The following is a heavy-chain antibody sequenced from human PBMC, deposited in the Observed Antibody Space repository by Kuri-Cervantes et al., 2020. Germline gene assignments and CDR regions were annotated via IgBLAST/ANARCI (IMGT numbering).Heavy chain of an antibody. CDR1: GGSISSNNYY. J-gene: IGHJ5*02. CDR3: ARDRGLSWFDP. V-gene: IGHV4-39*07. CDR2: INHSGST. D-gene: IGHD2-8*01. Sequence: SETLSLTCTVSGGSISSNNYYWGWIRQPPGKGLEWIGEINHSGSTNYSPSLKSRVTISGDTSKNQFSLKLSSVTAADTAVYYCARDRGLSWFDPWGQGTLVTVSS.